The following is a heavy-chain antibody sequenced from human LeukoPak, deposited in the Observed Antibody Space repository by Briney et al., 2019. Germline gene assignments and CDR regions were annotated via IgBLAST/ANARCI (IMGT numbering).Heavy chain of an antibody. Sequence: SVKVSCKASGGTFSGYAISWVRQAPGQGPEWMGGIIPIFGTANYAQKFQGRVTITADESTSTAYMELSSLRSEDTAVYYCARQSVMGGRYLYYFDYWGQGTLVTVSS. CDR1: GGTFSGYA. V-gene: IGHV1-69*13. J-gene: IGHJ4*02. CDR2: IIPIFGTA. D-gene: IGHD6-19*01. CDR3: ARQSVMGGRYLYYFDY.